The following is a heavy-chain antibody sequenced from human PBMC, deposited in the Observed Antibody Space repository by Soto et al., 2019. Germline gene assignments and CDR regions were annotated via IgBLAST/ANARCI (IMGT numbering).Heavy chain of an antibody. D-gene: IGHD3-22*01. CDR1: DGSFSGYY. Sequence: SETLSLTCAVYDGSFSGYYWSWIRQPPGKGLEWIGEIFHGGSTDYSPSLKSRVTISVDTSKDQFSLELSSVTAADTAVYYCARPHYDSNTFYSFFDYWGQGTLVTVSS. CDR2: IFHGGST. CDR3: ARPHYDSNTFYSFFDY. V-gene: IGHV4-34*12. J-gene: IGHJ4*02.